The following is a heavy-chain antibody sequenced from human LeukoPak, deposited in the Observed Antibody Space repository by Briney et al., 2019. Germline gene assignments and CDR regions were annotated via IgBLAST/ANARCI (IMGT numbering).Heavy chain of an antibody. V-gene: IGHV3-23*01. CDR2: ISGSGGST. D-gene: IGHD3-9*01. CDR1: GFTFSSYG. Sequence: GGSLRLSCAASGFTFSSYGMSWVRQAPGKGLEWVSAISGSGGSTYYADSVKGRFTIPRDNAKNSLYLQMNSLRAEDTAVYYCAREGEAYYDILTGYFFDYWGQGTLVTVSS. CDR3: AREGEAYYDILTGYFFDY. J-gene: IGHJ4*02.